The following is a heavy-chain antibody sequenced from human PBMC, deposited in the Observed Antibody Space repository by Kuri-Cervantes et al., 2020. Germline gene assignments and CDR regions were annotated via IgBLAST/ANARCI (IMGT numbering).Heavy chain of an antibody. CDR1: GGTFSNYA. J-gene: IGHJ4*02. CDR2: IIATLGTT. D-gene: IGHD4-17*01. CDR3: AREGYGDYVLMPDRIKFSDY. V-gene: IGHV1-69*10. Sequence: SVKVSCKASGGTFSNYAINWVRQAPGQGLEWMGGIIATLGTTIYPQKFQGRVTITADKSTSTVYMELSSLRSEDTAVYYCAREGYGDYVLMPDRIKFSDYWGQGTLVTVSS.